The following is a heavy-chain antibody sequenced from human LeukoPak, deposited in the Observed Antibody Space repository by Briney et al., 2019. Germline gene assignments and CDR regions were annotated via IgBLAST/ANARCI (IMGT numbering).Heavy chain of an antibody. V-gene: IGHV3-30*02. CDR3: ANEWLHVSGSYKANN. J-gene: IGHJ4*02. CDR1: GFTFSTYG. D-gene: IGHD3-10*01. Sequence: PGGSLRLSCAASGFTFSTYGMHWVRQAPGKGLEWVAFIRSDGSDKYHADSVKGRFTISRDNSKNTLYLQMNSLGTEDTAVYYCANEWLHVSGSYKANNWGQGTLVTVSS. CDR2: IRSDGSDK.